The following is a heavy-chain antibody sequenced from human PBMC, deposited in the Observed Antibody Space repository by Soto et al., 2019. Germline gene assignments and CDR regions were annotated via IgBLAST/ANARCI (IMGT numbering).Heavy chain of an antibody. V-gene: IGHV4-30-4*01. CDR2: IYYSGST. Sequence: PSETLSLTCTVSGGSISSGDYYWSWIRQPPGKGLEWIGYIYYSGSTYYNPSLKSRVTISVDTSKNQFSLKLSSVTAADTAVYYCARAPDDSSGYYYFDYWGQGTLVTVSS. D-gene: IGHD3-22*01. J-gene: IGHJ4*02. CDR3: ARAPDDSSGYYYFDY. CDR1: GGSISSGDYY.